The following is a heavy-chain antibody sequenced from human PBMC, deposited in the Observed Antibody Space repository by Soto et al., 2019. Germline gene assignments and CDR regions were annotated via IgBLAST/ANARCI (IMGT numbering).Heavy chain of an antibody. CDR2: ISSNGGST. CDR1: GFTFSSYA. Sequence: GGSLRLSCSASGFTFSSYAMHWVRQAPGKGLEYVSAISSNGGSTYYADSVKGRFTISRDNSKTTLYLQMSSLRAEDTAMYYCVKGPYCRSTGCPTAISFDPWGQGTLVTVSS. CDR3: VKGPYCRSTGCPTAISFDP. V-gene: IGHV3-64D*08. D-gene: IGHD2-2*01. J-gene: IGHJ5*02.